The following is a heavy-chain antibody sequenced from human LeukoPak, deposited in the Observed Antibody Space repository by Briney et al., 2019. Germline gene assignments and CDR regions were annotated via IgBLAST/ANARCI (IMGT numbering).Heavy chain of an antibody. D-gene: IGHD5-12*01. V-gene: IGHV3-30*04. CDR1: GFTFDTYS. J-gene: IGHJ5*02. CDR2: ISHDGRRK. Sequence: GGSLRLSCAASGFTFDTYSFHWVRQAPGGGLDWVALISHDGRRKYYGDAVKGRFTTSRDDSKNTLSLQMSSLRTEDSSVYYCARDPSFSRGFNFVLSSWGQGTLVTVSS. CDR3: ARDPSFSRGFNFVLSS.